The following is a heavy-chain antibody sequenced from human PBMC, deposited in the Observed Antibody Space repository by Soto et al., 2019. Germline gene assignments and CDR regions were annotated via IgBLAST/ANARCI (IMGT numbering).Heavy chain of an antibody. Sequence: TLSLTCTVSRGCISSGGYYWGWIRQHPEKGLEWIGYIYYTGSTYYNPSLKSRVTMSVDTSKNQFSLKLSSVTAADTAIYYCATVGGNWNYVDHWGQGTLVTVSS. CDR1: RGCISSGGYY. D-gene: IGHD1-20*01. CDR2: IYYTGST. J-gene: IGHJ4*02. CDR3: ATVGGNWNYVDH. V-gene: IGHV4-31*03.